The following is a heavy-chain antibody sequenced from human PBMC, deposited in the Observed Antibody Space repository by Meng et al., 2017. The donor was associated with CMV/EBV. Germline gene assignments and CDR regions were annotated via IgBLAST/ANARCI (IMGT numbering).Heavy chain of an antibody. V-gene: IGHV3-30-3*01. D-gene: IGHD3-10*01. CDR1: GFTFSSYA. CDR3: ARGTMVRGYYYYYYGMDV. CDR2: ISYDGSNK. J-gene: IGHJ6*02. Sequence: GESLKISCAASGFTFSSYAMHWVRQAPGKGLEWVAVISYDGSNKYYADSVKGRFTISRDNSKNTLYLQMNSLRAEDTAVYYCARGTMVRGYYYYYYGMDVWGQGTTVTVSS.